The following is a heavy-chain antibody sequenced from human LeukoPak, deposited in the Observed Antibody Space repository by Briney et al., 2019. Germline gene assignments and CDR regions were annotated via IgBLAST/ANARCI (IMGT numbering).Heavy chain of an antibody. V-gene: IGHV3-48*01. CDR3: TRDDFRSGYPYYFYYYMDV. D-gene: IGHD3-3*01. Sequence: GGSLRLSCAASGFTFSSYWMSWVRQAPGKGLEFISYITLDSSTIYYADSVKGRFTISRDNAKNSLFLQMNSLRAEDTAVYYCTRDDFRSGYPYYFYYYMDVWGKGTTVTVSS. CDR1: GFTFSSYW. J-gene: IGHJ6*03. CDR2: ITLDSSTI.